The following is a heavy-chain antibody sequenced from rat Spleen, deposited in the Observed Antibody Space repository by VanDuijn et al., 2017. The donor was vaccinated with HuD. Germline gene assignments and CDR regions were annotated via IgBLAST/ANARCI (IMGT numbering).Heavy chain of an antibody. J-gene: IGHJ4*01. CDR3: TTGDYYYSGEDYVMDA. Sequence: EVQLVESGGGLVQPGRSMKLSCAASGFTFSNYDMAWVRQAPTKGLEWVASISYDGSSTYYRDSVKGRFTISRDNAKSTQYLQMDSLRSEDTATYYCTTGDYYYSGEDYVMDAWGQGASVTVSS. CDR1: GFTFSNYD. D-gene: IGHD1-1*01. CDR2: ISYDGSST. V-gene: IGHV5-20*01.